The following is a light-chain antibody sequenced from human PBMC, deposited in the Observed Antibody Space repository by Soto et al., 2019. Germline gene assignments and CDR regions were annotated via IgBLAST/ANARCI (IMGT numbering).Light chain of an antibody. V-gene: IGKV3-20*01. Sequence: EIVLTQSPGTLSLSPGERATLSCRACQSVSSSYLAWYQQKPGQAPRLLIYGASSRATGIPDRFSGSGSGTDFTLTISRLEAEDFAVSYCQQYGSSPPVTFGGGTKVEI. CDR1: QSVSSSY. CDR2: GAS. CDR3: QQYGSSPPVT. J-gene: IGKJ4*01.